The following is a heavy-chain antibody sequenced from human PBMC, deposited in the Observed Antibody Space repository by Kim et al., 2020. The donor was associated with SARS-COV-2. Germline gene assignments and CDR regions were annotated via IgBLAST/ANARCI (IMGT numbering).Heavy chain of an antibody. Sequence: YAQGFTGRFVFSLDTSVSTAYLQISSLKAEDTAVYYCARDRGIAAAFPDYWGQGTLVTVSS. J-gene: IGHJ4*02. CDR3: ARDRGIAAAFPDY. V-gene: IGHV7-4-1*02. D-gene: IGHD6-13*01.